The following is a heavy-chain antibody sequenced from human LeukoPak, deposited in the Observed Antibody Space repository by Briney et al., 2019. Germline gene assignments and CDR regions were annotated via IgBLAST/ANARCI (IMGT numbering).Heavy chain of an antibody. Sequence: PGGSLRLSCAASGFTFSSYSMNWVRQAPGKGLEWVSSISSSSSYIYYADSVKSRFTISRDNAKNSLYPQMNSLRAEDTAVYYCARDSYGYSPPDYWGQGTLVTVSS. CDR2: ISSSSSYI. D-gene: IGHD5-18*01. CDR1: GFTFSSYS. J-gene: IGHJ4*02. V-gene: IGHV3-21*01. CDR3: ARDSYGYSPPDY.